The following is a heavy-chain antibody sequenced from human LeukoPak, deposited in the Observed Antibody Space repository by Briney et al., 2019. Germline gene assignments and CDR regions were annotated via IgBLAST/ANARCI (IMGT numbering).Heavy chain of an antibody. J-gene: IGHJ1*01. V-gene: IGHV5-51*01. Sequence: KFGESLKISCKGSGYSFTSYWIGWVRQMPGKGLEWMGIIYPGDSDTRYSPSFQGQVTISADKSISTAYLQWSSLKASDTAMYYCARLVDYDSSGYYYPAYFQHWGQGTLVTVSS. CDR3: ARLVDYDSSGYYYPAYFQH. CDR1: GYSFTSYW. D-gene: IGHD3-22*01. CDR2: IYPGDSDT.